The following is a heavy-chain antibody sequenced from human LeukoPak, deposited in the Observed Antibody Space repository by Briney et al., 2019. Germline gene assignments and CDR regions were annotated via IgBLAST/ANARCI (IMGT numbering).Heavy chain of an antibody. CDR2: IMPLFGTA. CDR3: ARDVHGDYASGWFDP. J-gene: IGHJ5*02. D-gene: IGHD4-17*01. CDR1: GGTFNNSA. Sequence: SVKVSCKPSGGTFNNSAISWVRQPPGQGLEWLGGIMPLFGTAGYAQKFQGRVTITKNASTRTVYLELTSLTSDDTAVYYCARDVHGDYASGWFDPWGQGTLVSVSS. V-gene: IGHV1-69*05.